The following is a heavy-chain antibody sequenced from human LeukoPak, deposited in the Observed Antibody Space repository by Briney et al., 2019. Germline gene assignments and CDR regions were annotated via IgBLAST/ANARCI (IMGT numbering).Heavy chain of an antibody. CDR2: IYTSGST. Sequence: SQTLSLTCTVSGGSTSSGSYYWSWIRQPAGKGLEWIGRIYTSGSTNYNPSLKSRVTISVDTSKNQFSLKLSSVTAADTAVYYCARYSGWYGSDYWGQGTLVTVSS. J-gene: IGHJ4*02. CDR3: ARYSGWYGSDY. D-gene: IGHD6-19*01. CDR1: GGSTSSGSYY. V-gene: IGHV4-61*02.